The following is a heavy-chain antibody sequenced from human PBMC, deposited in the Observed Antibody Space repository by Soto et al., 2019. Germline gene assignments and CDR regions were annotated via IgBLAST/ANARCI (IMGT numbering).Heavy chain of an antibody. J-gene: IGHJ6*02. V-gene: IGHV4-31*03. CDR1: GSSISSGSFY. CDR3: ARQRNIGPPLDYYGMDV. Sequence: SETLSLTCTVSGSSISSGSFYWTWIRQHPGKGLEWIGHSSYRGGTSYNPSLMSRFTISLDTSKNQFSLKVISVSAADTAVYYCARQRNIGPPLDYYGMDVWGQGTTVTVSS. CDR2: SSYRGGT. D-gene: IGHD5-12*01.